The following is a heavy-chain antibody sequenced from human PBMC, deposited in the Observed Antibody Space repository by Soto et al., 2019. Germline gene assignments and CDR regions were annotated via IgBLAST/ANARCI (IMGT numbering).Heavy chain of an antibody. CDR1: GFTFSSYA. Sequence: GGSLRLSCAASGFTFSSYAMHWVRQAPGKGLEWVAVISYDGSNKYYADSVKGRFTISRDNSKNTLYLQMNSLRAEDTVVYYCASSGGRVPNTRAARYYYFYGMDGWGQGTTVTVSS. CDR2: ISYDGSNK. CDR3: ASSGGRVPNTRAARYYYFYGMDG. D-gene: IGHD6-6*01. V-gene: IGHV3-30*04. J-gene: IGHJ6*02.